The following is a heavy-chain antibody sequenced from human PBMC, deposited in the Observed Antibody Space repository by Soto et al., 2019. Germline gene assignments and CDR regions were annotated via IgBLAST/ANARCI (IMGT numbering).Heavy chain of an antibody. Sequence: SETLSLTCTVSGGSISSYYWSWIRQPPGKGLEWIGYIYYSGSTNYNPSLKSRVTISVDTSKNQFSLKLSSVTAADTAVYYCARTTTANGGYYYYMDVWGKGTTVTVSS. CDR3: ARTTTANGGYYYYMDV. V-gene: IGHV4-59*01. J-gene: IGHJ6*03. CDR1: GGSISSYY. CDR2: IYYSGST. D-gene: IGHD4-4*01.